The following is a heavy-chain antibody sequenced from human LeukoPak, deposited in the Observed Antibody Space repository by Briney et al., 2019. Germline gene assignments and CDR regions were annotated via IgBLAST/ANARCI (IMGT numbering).Heavy chain of an antibody. J-gene: IGHJ4*02. V-gene: IGHV4-39*01. Sequence: PSETLSLTCTVSGGSISSSSYYWGWIRQPPGKGLEWIGSIYYSGSTYYNPSLKSRVTISVDTSKNQFSLKLSSVTAADTAVYYCARHNRSGWYVNIDYWGQGTLVTVSS. CDR1: GGSISSSSYY. CDR2: IYYSGST. CDR3: ARHNRSGWYVNIDY. D-gene: IGHD6-19*01.